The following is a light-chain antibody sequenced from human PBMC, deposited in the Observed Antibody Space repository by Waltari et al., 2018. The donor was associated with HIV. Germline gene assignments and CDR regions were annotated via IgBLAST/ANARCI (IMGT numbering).Light chain of an antibody. Sequence: QSALHQPHSVSGSLGQSLPLPCTGTNSDLGTYTEAIWYQQSPGTAPKLMIYDVSNRPSGVPDRFSGSKSGNTASLTISGLQAEYEADYYCSSFTTSITVVFGGGTKLTVL. CDR1: NSDLGTYTE. CDR3: SSFTTSITVV. V-gene: IGLV2-18*02. J-gene: IGLJ2*01. CDR2: DVS.